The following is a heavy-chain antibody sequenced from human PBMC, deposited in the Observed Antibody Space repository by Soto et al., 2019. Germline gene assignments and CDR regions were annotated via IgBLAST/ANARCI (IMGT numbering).Heavy chain of an antibody. CDR1: GYTFTGYY. D-gene: IGHD1-26*01. J-gene: IGHJ6*02. CDR3: ARDSKVGGLREEPLLRDGIDV. Sequence: QVQLVQSGAEVKKPGASVKVSCKASGYTFTGYYMHWVRQAPGQGLEWMGWINPNSGGTNYAQKFQGWVTMTRDTSISTAYMELGRLRSDDTALYYCARDSKVGGLREEPLLRDGIDVWGQGTTVTVSS. V-gene: IGHV1-2*04. CDR2: INPNSGGT.